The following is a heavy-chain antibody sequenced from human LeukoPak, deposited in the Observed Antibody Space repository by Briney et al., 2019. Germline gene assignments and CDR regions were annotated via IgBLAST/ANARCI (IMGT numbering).Heavy chain of an antibody. CDR3: AREAIAAADTDAFDI. CDR2: ISRSGSTI. CDR1: GFTFSDYY. V-gene: IGHV3-11*04. D-gene: IGHD6-13*01. Sequence: GGSLRLSCAASGFTFSDYYMSWIRQAPGKGLEWVSYISRSGSTIYYADSVKGRFTISRDNAKNSLYLQMNSLRAEDTAVYYCAREAIAAADTDAFDIWGQGTMVTVSS. J-gene: IGHJ3*02.